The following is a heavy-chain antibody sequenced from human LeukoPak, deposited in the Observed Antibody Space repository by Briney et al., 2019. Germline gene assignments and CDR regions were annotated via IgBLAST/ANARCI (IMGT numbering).Heavy chain of an antibody. Sequence: GGSLRLSCAVSGFTFTDYWMNWVRQAPGKGLEWVASIRQDGSEKTYVDSVKGRFTISRDNTKNSLFLQVNSLRVEDTAVYYCARDGTAAGLYFDLWGQGTLVTVSS. CDR2: IRQDGSEK. CDR3: ARDGTAAGLYFDL. V-gene: IGHV3-7*01. D-gene: IGHD6-13*01. J-gene: IGHJ4*01. CDR1: GFTFTDYW.